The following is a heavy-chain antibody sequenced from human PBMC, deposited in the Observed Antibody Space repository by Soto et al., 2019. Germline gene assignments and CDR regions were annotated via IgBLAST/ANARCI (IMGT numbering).Heavy chain of an antibody. CDR1: GYTFTSYD. V-gene: IGHV1-8*01. Sequence: QVQLVQSGAEVKKPGASVKVSRKASGYTFTSYDINWVRQATGQGLEWMGWMNPNSGNTGYAQKFQGRVTMTRNTSISTAYMELSSLRSEDTAVYYCARGPIAAAGVYYYYYMDVWGKGTTVTVSS. J-gene: IGHJ6*03. D-gene: IGHD6-13*01. CDR2: MNPNSGNT. CDR3: ARGPIAAAGVYYYYYMDV.